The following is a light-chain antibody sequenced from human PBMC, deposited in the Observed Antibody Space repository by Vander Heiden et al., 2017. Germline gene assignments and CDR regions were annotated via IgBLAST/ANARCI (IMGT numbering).Light chain of an antibody. CDR1: QCVSNY. Sequence: ELVLTQSPATLSLSPGERATLPCRACQCVSNYLACYRQNPGQAPRLLIFDAANRATGRPARCSGSGSGTDFSLTISSLEPEDFAVYYCQQRSNWPRFTFGPGTKVDIK. CDR2: DAA. J-gene: IGKJ3*01. V-gene: IGKV3-11*01. CDR3: QQRSNWPRFT.